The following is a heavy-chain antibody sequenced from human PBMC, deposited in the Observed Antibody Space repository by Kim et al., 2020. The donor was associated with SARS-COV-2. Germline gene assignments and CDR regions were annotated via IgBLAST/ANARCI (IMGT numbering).Heavy chain of an antibody. J-gene: IGHJ5*02. CDR2: ISYNGGT. V-gene: IGHV4-39*07. CDR3: ARSSDYSDQSMFDP. D-gene: IGHD4-17*01. Sequence: SETLSLTCTVSGGSISSSAYYWGWIRQPPGKGLEWIGTISYNGGTYYNPSLKSRVTISVDTSKNQFSLKLNSMTAADTAVYFCARSSDYSDQSMFDPWGQGTLVTVSS. CDR1: GGSISSSAYY.